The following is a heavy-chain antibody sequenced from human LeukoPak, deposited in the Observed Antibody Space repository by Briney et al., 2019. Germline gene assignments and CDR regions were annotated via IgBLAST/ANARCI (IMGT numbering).Heavy chain of an antibody. CDR1: GFAFSDSW. CDR2: IKGDGSAK. V-gene: IGHV3-7*01. D-gene: IGHD5-18*01. CDR3: ARDRGWIQHDI. Sequence: GGSLRLSCAASGFAFSDSWMTWIRQAPGKGLEWVAFIKGDGSAKKYVDSVKGRFTISRDNAKNSLFLQMNSLRAEDTAVHYCARDRGWIQHDIWGQGTMVTVSS. J-gene: IGHJ3*02.